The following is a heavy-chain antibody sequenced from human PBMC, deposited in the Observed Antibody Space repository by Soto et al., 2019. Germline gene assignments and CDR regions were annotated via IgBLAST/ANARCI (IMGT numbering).Heavy chain of an antibody. V-gene: IGHV3-74*01. CDR2: INSDGSST. CDR1: GFTFSSYW. D-gene: IGHD6-13*01. CDR3: ASGPRGSSWQTGGFDP. J-gene: IGHJ5*02. Sequence: VGSLRLSCAASGFTFSSYWMHWVRQAPGKGLVWVSRINSDGSSTSYADSVKGRFTISRDNAKNTLYLQMNSLRAEDTAVYYCASGPRGSSWQTGGFDPWGQGTLVTVSS.